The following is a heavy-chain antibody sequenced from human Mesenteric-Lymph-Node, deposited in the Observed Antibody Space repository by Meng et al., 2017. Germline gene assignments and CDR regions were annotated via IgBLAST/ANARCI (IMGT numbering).Heavy chain of an antibody. J-gene: IGHJ4*02. Sequence: EVQLVGSGGGLVQPGGSLRLSCAASGFTFSSYAMSWVRQAPGKGLVWVSRINPDGSSTTYADSVKGRFTISRDNAKNTLYLQMNSLRAEDTAVYYCARGVTAARGTQALYWGQGTLVTVSS. D-gene: IGHD6-13*01. V-gene: IGHV3-74*03. CDR1: GFTFSSYA. CDR3: ARGVTAARGTQALY. CDR2: INPDGSST.